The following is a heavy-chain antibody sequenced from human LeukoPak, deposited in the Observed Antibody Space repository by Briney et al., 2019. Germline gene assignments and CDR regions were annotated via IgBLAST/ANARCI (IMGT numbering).Heavy chain of an antibody. J-gene: IGHJ4*02. V-gene: IGHV1-24*01. D-gene: IGHD5-24*01. Sequence: GASVKVSCKVSGCTLTELSMHWVRQAPGKGLEWMGGFDPEDGETIYAQKFQGRVTMTEDTSTDTAYMELSSLRSEDTAVYYCATDSDRRDGYNPLDYWGQGTLVTVSS. CDR2: FDPEDGET. CDR3: ATDSDRRDGYNPLDY. CDR1: GCTLTELS.